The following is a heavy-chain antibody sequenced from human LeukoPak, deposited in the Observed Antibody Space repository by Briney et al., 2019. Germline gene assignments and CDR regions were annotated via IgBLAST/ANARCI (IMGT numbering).Heavy chain of an antibody. CDR2: ISSSGSTI. J-gene: IGHJ4*02. Sequence: PGGSLRLSCAASGFTFSDYYMSWIRQAPGKGLEWVSYISSSGSTIYYADSVKGRFTISRDNAKNSLYLQMNSLRAEDTAVYYCPRGYSSGYYPFDYWGQGTLVTVSS. CDR3: PRGYSSGYYPFDY. D-gene: IGHD3-22*01. CDR1: GFTFSDYY. V-gene: IGHV3-11*01.